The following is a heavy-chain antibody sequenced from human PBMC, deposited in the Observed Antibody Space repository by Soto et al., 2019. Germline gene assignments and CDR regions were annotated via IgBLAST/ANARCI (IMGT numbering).Heavy chain of an antibody. V-gene: IGHV4-31*01. Sequence: QVQLQESGPGLVKPSQTLSLTCTVSGGSISRGGYYWSWIRQHPGKGLEWIGYIYYSGSTYYNPSHKSLLTISVDTSKNQFSLKLSSVTAADTAVYYCARSKGVVDNAFDIWGQGTMVTVSS. J-gene: IGHJ3*02. CDR1: GGSISRGGYY. CDR2: IYYSGST. D-gene: IGHD2-15*01. CDR3: ARSKGVVDNAFDI.